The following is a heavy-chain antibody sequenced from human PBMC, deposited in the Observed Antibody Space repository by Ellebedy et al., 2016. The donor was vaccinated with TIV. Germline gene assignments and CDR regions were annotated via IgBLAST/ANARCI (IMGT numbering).Heavy chain of an antibody. CDR3: ARVDYGGLFDY. Sequence: SVKVSXKASGYTFTGYYMHWVRQAPGQGLEWMGGIIPIFGTANYAQKFQGRVTITADESTSTAYMELSSLRSEGTAVYYCARVDYGGLFDYWGQGTLVTVSS. V-gene: IGHV1-69*13. CDR2: IIPIFGTA. CDR1: GYTFTGYY. D-gene: IGHD4-23*01. J-gene: IGHJ4*02.